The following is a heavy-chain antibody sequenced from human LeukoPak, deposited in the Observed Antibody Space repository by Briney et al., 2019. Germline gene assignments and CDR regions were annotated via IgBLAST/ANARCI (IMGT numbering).Heavy chain of an antibody. V-gene: IGHV4-34*01. CDR2: INHSGST. Sequence: PSETLSLTCAVYGGSFSGYYWSWIRQPPGKGLEWIGEINHSGSTNYNPSLKSRVTISVDTSKNQFSLKLSSVTAADTAVYYCARDLIAVAGTTFDYWGQGTLVTVSS. J-gene: IGHJ4*02. CDR3: ARDLIAVAGTTFDY. D-gene: IGHD6-19*01. CDR1: GGSFSGYY.